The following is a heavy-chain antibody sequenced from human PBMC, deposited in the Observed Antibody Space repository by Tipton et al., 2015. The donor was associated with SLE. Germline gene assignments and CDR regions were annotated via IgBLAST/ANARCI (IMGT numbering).Heavy chain of an antibody. D-gene: IGHD1-26*01. CDR3: ARVGPPPIAGATSAFDF. J-gene: IGHJ4*02. CDR1: GDSISESY. V-gene: IGHV4-4*08. Sequence: TLSLTCTVSGDSISESYLGWIRQPPGKRMEWIGYLYTGGGTNYNPPLKSRLTMSVDTSKNLFSLNLNYVTAADTAIYFCARVGPPPIAGATSAFDFWGEGTLVTVTS. CDR2: LYTGGGT.